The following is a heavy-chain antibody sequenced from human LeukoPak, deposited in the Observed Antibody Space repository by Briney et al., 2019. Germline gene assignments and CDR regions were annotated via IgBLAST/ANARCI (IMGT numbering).Heavy chain of an antibody. D-gene: IGHD3-10*01. CDR1: GCSISSSSYY. V-gene: IGHV4-30-4*02. CDR3: ARDWSKESITMVRGAKGMDV. CDR2: IYYSGST. J-gene: IGHJ6*02. Sequence: SDTLSLICIVSGCSISSSSYYWGWIRQPPFNRLDSFGYIYYSGSTYYNPSLKSRVTISVDTSKNQFSLKLSSVTAADTAVYYCARDWSKESITMVRGAKGMDVWGQGTTVTVSS.